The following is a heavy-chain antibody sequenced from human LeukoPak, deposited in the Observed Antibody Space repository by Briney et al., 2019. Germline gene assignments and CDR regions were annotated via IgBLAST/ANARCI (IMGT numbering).Heavy chain of an antibody. J-gene: IGHJ4*02. CDR1: XYTFTXYG. CDR2: ISAYNGNT. Sequence: VTVSCXASXYTFTXYGISWVRQAPGQGLEWMGWISAYNGNTNYAQKLQGRVTMTTDTSTSTAYMELRSLRSDDTAVYYCARNGLWWELLRPDLDYWGQGTLVTVSP. V-gene: IGHV1-18*01. D-gene: IGHD1-26*01. CDR3: ARNGLWWELLRPDLDY.